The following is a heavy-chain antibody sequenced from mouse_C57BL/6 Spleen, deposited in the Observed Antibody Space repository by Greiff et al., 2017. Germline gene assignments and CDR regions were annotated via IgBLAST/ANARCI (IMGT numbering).Heavy chain of an antibody. J-gene: IGHJ3*01. CDR2: ISDGGSYT. V-gene: IGHV5-4*01. Sequence: EVQGVESGGGLVKPGGSLKLSCAASGFTFSSYAMSWVRQTPEKRLEWVATISDGGSYTYYPDNVKGRFTISRDNAKNNLYLQMSHLKSEDTAMYYCARDHYYGSTWFAYWGQGTLVTVSA. CDR3: ARDHYYGSTWFAY. D-gene: IGHD1-1*01. CDR1: GFTFSSYA.